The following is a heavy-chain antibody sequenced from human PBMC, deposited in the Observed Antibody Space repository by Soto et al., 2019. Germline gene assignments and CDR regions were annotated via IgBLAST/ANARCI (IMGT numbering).Heavy chain of an antibody. Sequence: PGGSLRLSCAASGFTFSSCAMHWVRQAPGKGLEWVAVISYDGSNKYYADSVKGRFTISRDNSKNTLYLQMNSLRAEDTAVYYCASTHYYDSSGLDYWGQGTLVTVSS. D-gene: IGHD3-22*01. J-gene: IGHJ4*02. CDR3: ASTHYYDSSGLDY. CDR1: GFTFSSCA. V-gene: IGHV3-30-3*01. CDR2: ISYDGSNK.